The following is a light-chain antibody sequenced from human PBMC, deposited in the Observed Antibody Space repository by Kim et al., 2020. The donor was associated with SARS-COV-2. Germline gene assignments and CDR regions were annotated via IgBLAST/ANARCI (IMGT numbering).Light chain of an antibody. Sequence: SESVGDRVTITCRASQGIRNDLGWYQQKPGKAPKLLIYAASSLQSGVPSMFSGSGSGTDFTLTISSLQPEDFATYYCLQDYNYPLTFGGGTKVEIK. J-gene: IGKJ4*01. CDR1: QGIRND. CDR2: AAS. CDR3: LQDYNYPLT. V-gene: IGKV1-6*01.